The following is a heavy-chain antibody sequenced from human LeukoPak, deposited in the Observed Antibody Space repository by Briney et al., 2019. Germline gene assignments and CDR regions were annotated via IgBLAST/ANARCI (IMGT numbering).Heavy chain of an antibody. D-gene: IGHD2-2*01. J-gene: IGHJ3*01. Sequence: GESLKISCKGSGYSFTSDWIGWVRQMPGKGLEWMGVIYPGDSDTRYSPSFQGQVTISADKSISTAYLQWSSLKASDTAMFYCARGTCSDTSCYAAFDLWGQGTLVTVSS. CDR2: IYPGDSDT. CDR3: ARGTCSDTSCYAAFDL. CDR1: GYSFTSDW. V-gene: IGHV5-51*01.